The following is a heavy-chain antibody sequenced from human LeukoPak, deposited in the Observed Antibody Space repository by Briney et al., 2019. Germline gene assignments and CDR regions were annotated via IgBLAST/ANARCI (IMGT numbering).Heavy chain of an antibody. Sequence: GGSLRLSCAASGSTFSSYAMSWVRLAPGKGLEWVSAISGSGGSTYYADSVKGRFTISRDNSKNTLYLQMNSLRAEDTAVYYCAKDRRRTNYDYGPSPIGYWGQGTLVTVSS. CDR2: ISGSGGST. D-gene: IGHD4-17*01. CDR3: AKDRRRTNYDYGPSPIGY. V-gene: IGHV3-23*01. CDR1: GSTFSSYA. J-gene: IGHJ4*02.